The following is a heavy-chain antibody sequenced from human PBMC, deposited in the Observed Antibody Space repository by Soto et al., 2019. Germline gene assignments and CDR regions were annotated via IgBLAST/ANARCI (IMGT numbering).Heavy chain of an antibody. J-gene: IGHJ4*02. D-gene: IGHD4-17*01. Sequence: EVQLLESGGGLVQPGGSLRLSCATSGFSFSTYAMTWVRQAPGKGPEWVSVISGTGGTTYYADAVKGRFTISRDNSKNTLYLQMNSLRAEDTAVYYCAKDVKTSVARAYDYWGQGTLVTVSS. CDR3: AKDVKTSVARAYDY. CDR2: ISGTGGTT. V-gene: IGHV3-23*01. CDR1: GFSFSTYA.